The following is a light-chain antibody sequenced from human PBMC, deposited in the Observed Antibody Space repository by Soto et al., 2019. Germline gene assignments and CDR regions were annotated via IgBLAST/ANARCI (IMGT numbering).Light chain of an antibody. CDR3: SSFAGTNIFV. CDR1: TSDIGAYNY. J-gene: IGLJ1*01. CDR2: EVT. V-gene: IGLV2-8*01. Sequence: QSALTQPPSASGSPGQSVTISCTGTTSDIGAYNYVSWYQQRPGKAPKLIIYEVTRRPSGVPDRIFGSKSYTTASLNVSGLQAEDEADYYCSSFAGTNIFVFGTGTKVTVL.